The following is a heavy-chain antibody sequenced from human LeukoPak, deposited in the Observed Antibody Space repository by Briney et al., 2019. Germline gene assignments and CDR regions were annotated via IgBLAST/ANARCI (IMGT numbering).Heavy chain of an antibody. J-gene: IGHJ4*02. CDR2: IFSPGST. Sequence: GGSLRLSCAASGFTVSGNYMSWVRQAPGKGLEWVSIIFSPGSTYYADSVKGRFTSSRDNSKNTMYLQMNSLRVEDTAVYYCARGGGIVGVTVEYYSDSWGQGTLVTVSS. CDR3: ARGGGIVGVTVEYYSDS. V-gene: IGHV3-66*01. D-gene: IGHD1-26*01. CDR1: GFTVSGNY.